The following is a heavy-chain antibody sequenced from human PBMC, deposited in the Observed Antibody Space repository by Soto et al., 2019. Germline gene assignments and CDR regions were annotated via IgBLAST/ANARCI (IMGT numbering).Heavy chain of an antibody. CDR2: IKQDGSEK. V-gene: IGHV3-7*01. CDR1: GFTFSSYW. D-gene: IGHD2-2*01. Sequence: EVQLVESGGGLVQPGGSLRLSCAASGFTFSSYWMSWVRQAPGKGLEWVANIKQDGSEKYYVDSVKGRFTISRDNAKNSLYLQMNSLRAEDTAVYYCARVVDYCSSTSCYGGVYYFDYWCQGTLVTVSS. CDR3: ARVVDYCSSTSCYGGVYYFDY. J-gene: IGHJ4*02.